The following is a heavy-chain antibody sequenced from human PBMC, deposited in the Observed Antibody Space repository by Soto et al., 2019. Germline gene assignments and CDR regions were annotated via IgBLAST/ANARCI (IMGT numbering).Heavy chain of an antibody. CDR2: ISAYNGNT. CDR1: GYTFTSYG. D-gene: IGHD3-3*01. V-gene: IGHV1-18*01. Sequence: ASVKVSCKASGYTFTSYGISWVRQAPGQGLEWMGWISAYNGNTNYAQKLQGRVTMTTDTSTSTAYMELRSLRSDDAAVYYCARNYDFWSGSGLDYWGQGTLVTVSS. CDR3: ARNYDFWSGSGLDY. J-gene: IGHJ4*02.